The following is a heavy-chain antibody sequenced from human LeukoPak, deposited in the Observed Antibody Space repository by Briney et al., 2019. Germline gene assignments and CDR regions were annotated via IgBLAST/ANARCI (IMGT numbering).Heavy chain of an antibody. CDR3: ARESSDFSQNESCGMDV. CDR1: GDSVSSNSAA. V-gene: IGHV6-1*01. J-gene: IGHJ6*02. D-gene: IGHD3-3*01. CDR2: TYYRSKWYN. Sequence: SQTLSLTCAISGDSVSSNSAAWNWIRQSPSRGLEWLGRTYYRSKWYNDYAVSVKSRITINPDTSKNQFSLQLNSVTPEDTAVYYCARESSDFSQNESCGMDVWGQGTTVTVSS.